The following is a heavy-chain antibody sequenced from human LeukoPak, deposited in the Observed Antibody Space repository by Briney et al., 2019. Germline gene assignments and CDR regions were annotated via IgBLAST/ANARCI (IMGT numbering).Heavy chain of an antibody. V-gene: IGHV4-4*07. CDR1: GGSINNYY. D-gene: IGHD2-15*01. J-gene: IGHJ3*02. Sequence: SETLSLTCTVSGGSINNYYWSWIRQPAGKGLEWIGRIYTRGSTNYNPSLKSRVTMSVDTSKNQFSLKLSSVTAADTAVYYCARGRYCSADICSGGDASDIWGQGTMVSVSS. CDR2: IYTRGST. CDR3: ARGRYCSADICSGGDASDI.